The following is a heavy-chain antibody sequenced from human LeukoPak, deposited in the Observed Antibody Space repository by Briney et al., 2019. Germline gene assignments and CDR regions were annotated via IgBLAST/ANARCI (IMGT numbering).Heavy chain of an antibody. Sequence: SETLSLTCTVPGGSISSYYWSWIRQPPGKGLEWIGNIYYSGSTYYNPSLKSRVTISVDTSKNQFSLKLTSVTAADTAVYYCARGSYPGWYNGEFDYWGQGTLVPVSS. V-gene: IGHV4-59*12. CDR3: ARGSYPGWYNGEFDY. D-gene: IGHD6-19*01. J-gene: IGHJ4*02. CDR1: GGSISSYY. CDR2: IYYSGST.